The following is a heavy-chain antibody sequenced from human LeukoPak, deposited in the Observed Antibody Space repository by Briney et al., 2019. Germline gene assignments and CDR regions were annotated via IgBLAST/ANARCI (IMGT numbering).Heavy chain of an antibody. CDR2: ISYDGSNK. CDR1: GFTFSSYA. V-gene: IGHV3-30*04. J-gene: IGHJ4*02. Sequence: PGGSLRLSCAASGFTFSSYAMHWVRQAPGKGLEWVAVISYDGSNKYYADSVKGRFTIYRDNSKNTLYLQMNSLRAEDTAVYYCARWADYWGQGTLVTVSS. CDR3: ARWADY.